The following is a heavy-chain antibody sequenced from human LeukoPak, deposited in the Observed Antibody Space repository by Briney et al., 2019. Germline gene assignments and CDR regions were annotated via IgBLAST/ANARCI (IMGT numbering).Heavy chain of an antibody. CDR3: ARDWALTHFGDAFDI. V-gene: IGHV4-38-2*02. J-gene: IGHJ3*02. CDR2: TYHSGTP. D-gene: IGHD3-10*01. CDR1: GDSISRGYY. Sequence: SETLSLTCTVSGDSISRGYYWAWIRQPPGKGLEWIGSTYHSGTPYYNPSLQSRVTISADSSKNQFSLNVTSVTAADTAIYYCARDWALTHFGDAFDIWGQGTMVTVSS.